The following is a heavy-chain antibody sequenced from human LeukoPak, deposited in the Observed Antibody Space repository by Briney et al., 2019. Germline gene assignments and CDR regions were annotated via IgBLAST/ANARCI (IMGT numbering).Heavy chain of an antibody. CDR3: AKDYGSGSLYYYYMDV. V-gene: IGHV3-9*01. D-gene: IGHD3-10*01. Sequence: GGSLRLSCAASGFTFSSYWMHWVRQAPGKGLEWVSGISWNSGSIGYADSVKGRFTISRDNAKNSLYLQMNSLRAEDTALYYCAKDYGSGSLYYYYMDVWGKGTTVTISS. J-gene: IGHJ6*03. CDR2: ISWNSGSI. CDR1: GFTFSSYW.